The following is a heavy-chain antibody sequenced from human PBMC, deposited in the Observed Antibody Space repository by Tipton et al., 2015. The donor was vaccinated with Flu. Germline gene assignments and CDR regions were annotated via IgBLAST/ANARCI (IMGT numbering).Heavy chain of an antibody. CDR2: INHSGST. CDR3: ARGYCSGGSCSYWYFDL. CDR1: GGSFSGYY. Sequence: TLSLTCAVYGGSFSGYYWSWIRQPPGKGLEWIGEINHSGSTNYNSSLKSRVTISVDTSKNQFPLKLSSVTAADTAVYYCARGYCSGGSCSYWYFDLWGRGTLVTVSS. D-gene: IGHD2-15*01. J-gene: IGHJ2*01. V-gene: IGHV4-34*01.